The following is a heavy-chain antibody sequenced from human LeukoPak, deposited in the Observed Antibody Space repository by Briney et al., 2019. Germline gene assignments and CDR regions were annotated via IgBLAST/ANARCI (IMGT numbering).Heavy chain of an antibody. CDR1: GGSISSSSYY. J-gene: IGHJ4*02. Sequence: TPSETLSPTCTVSGGSISSSSYYWGWIRQPPGKGLEWIGSIYYSGTTYYNPSLTSRVTISIDTSKNQFSLKLSSVTAADTAVYYCARRYCTGGSCYFDYWGQGTLVTVSS. V-gene: IGHV4-39*01. CDR3: ARRYCTGGSCYFDY. CDR2: IYYSGTT. D-gene: IGHD2-8*02.